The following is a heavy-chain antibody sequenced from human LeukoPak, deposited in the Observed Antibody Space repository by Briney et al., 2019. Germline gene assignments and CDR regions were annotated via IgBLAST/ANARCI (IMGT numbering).Heavy chain of an antibody. CDR1: GGSISSGSYY. CDR2: IYTSGST. Sequence: SETLSLTCTVSGGSISSGSYYWSWIRQPAGKGLELIGRIYTSGSTNYNPSLKSRVTISVDTSKNQFSLKLSSVTAADTAVYYCAREGSSSWSGYYYYGMDVWGQGTTVTVSS. J-gene: IGHJ6*02. D-gene: IGHD6-13*01. V-gene: IGHV4-61*02. CDR3: AREGSSSWSGYYYYGMDV.